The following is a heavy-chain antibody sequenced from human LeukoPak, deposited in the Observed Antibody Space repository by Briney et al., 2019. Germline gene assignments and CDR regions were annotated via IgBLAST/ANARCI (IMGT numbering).Heavy chain of an antibody. V-gene: IGHV4-34*01. Sequence: PSETLSLTCAVYGGSFSGYYWSWIRQPPGKGLEWIGEINHSGSTNYNPSLKSRVTISVDTSKNQFSLKLSSVTAADTAVYYCARGEYVWGSYHIWGQGTLVTVSS. CDR2: INHSGST. J-gene: IGHJ4*02. CDR1: GGSFSGYY. CDR3: ARGEYVWGSYHI. D-gene: IGHD3-16*02.